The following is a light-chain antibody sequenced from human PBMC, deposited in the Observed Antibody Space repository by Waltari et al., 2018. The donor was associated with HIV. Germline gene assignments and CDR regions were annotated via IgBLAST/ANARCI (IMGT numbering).Light chain of an antibody. V-gene: IGLV1-51*01. J-gene: IGLJ3*02. CDR2: DNT. CDR3: GTWDNRLSVGV. Sequence: QSVLTQPPSMSAAPGQRVTISCSGSASNFGSDFVSSYQHVPGTAPKLLIYDNTKRPSGISDRFSGSKSGTSATLAITGLQTGDEAVYYCGTWDNRLSVGVFGGGTRLTVL. CDR1: ASNFGSDF.